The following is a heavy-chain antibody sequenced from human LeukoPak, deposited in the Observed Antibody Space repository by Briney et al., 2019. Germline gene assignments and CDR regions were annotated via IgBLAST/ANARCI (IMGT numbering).Heavy chain of an antibody. D-gene: IGHD3-9*01. CDR3: ATNYEILSGYPKNYYIHI. J-gene: IGHJ3*02. CDR2: IIPLFRTA. CDR1: GGTFSSYA. Sequence: GSSVKVSCKASGGTFSSYAISWVRQAPGQGPEWMGGIIPLFRTANYAQKFQGRVTITADRSTNTAFMELSSLRSEDTAMYYCATNYEILSGYPKNYYIHIWGQGTMVTVSS. V-gene: IGHV1-69*06.